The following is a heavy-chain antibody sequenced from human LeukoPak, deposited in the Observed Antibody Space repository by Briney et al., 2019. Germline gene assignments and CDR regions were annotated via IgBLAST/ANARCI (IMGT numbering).Heavy chain of an antibody. J-gene: IGHJ4*02. CDR1: GGSFSGYY. D-gene: IGHD5-12*01. CDR3: ARGGYDGSCNY. Sequence: SETLSLTCAVYGGSFSGYYWSWIRQPPGKGLEWIGEINHSGGTNYNPSLKSRVTISVDTSKNQFSLKLSSVTAADTAVYYCARGGYDGSCNYWGQGTLVTVSS. V-gene: IGHV4-34*01. CDR2: INHSGGT.